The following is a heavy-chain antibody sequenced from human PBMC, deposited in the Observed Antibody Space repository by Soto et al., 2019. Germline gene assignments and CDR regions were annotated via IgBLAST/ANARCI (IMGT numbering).Heavy chain of an antibody. Sequence: EVQLVESGGGLVQPGGSLRLSCAASGFTFSSYEMNWVRQAPGKGLEWVSYISSSGSTIYYADSVKGRFTISRDNAKNSLYLQMHSLRAEDTAVYYCARDIAARWGGYYYYGMDVWGQGTTVTVSS. CDR3: ARDIAARWGGYYYYGMDV. V-gene: IGHV3-48*03. CDR2: ISSSGSTI. J-gene: IGHJ6*02. CDR1: GFTFSSYE. D-gene: IGHD6-6*01.